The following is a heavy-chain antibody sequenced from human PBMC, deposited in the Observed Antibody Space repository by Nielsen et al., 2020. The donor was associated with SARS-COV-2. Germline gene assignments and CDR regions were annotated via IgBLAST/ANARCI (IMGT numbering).Heavy chain of an antibody. CDR2: INHSGST. CDR3: AATGPNWNFGY. V-gene: IGHV4-34*01. CDR1: GGSFSGYY. D-gene: IGHD1-20*01. J-gene: IGHJ4*02. Sequence: SETLSLTCAVYGGSFSGYYWSWIRQPPGKGLEWIGEINHSGSTNYNPSLKSRVTISVDTSKNQFSLKLSSVTAADTAVYYCAATGPNWNFGYWGQGTLVTVSS.